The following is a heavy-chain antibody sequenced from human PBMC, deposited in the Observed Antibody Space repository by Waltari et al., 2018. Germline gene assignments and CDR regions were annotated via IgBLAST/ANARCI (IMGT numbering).Heavy chain of an antibody. V-gene: IGHV4-59*01. CDR1: GGSISSYY. CDR2: IYYSGST. D-gene: IGHD2-15*01. Sequence: QVQLQESGPGLVKPSETLSLTCTVSGGSISSYYWSWIRQPPGKGLEWIGYIYYSGSTNGSPSLKSRVTISVDTSQTHFSLKLSSVTAADTAVYYCAGRVWDGGKGGWYYYYMGVWGKGSTVTVSS. J-gene: IGHJ6*03. CDR3: AGRVWDGGKGGWYYYYMGV.